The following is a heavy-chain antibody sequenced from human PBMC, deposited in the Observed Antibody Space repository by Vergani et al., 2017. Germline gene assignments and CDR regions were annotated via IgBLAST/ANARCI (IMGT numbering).Heavy chain of an antibody. D-gene: IGHD6-19*01. V-gene: IGHV3-15*01. J-gene: IGHJ3*02. Sequence: EVQLVESGGGLVKPGGSLRLSCAASGFTFSNAWMSWVRQAPGKGLEWVGRIKRKTDGGTTDYAAPVKGRFTISRDDSKNTLYLQMNSLKTEDTAVYYCTAEVGRAVAGTQDAFDIWGQGTMVTVSS. CDR1: GFTFSNAW. CDR2: IKRKTDGGTT. CDR3: TAEVGRAVAGTQDAFDI.